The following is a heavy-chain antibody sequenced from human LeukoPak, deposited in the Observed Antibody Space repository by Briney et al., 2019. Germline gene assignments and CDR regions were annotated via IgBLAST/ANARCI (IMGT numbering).Heavy chain of an antibody. CDR2: MNPNSGNT. V-gene: IGHV1-8*01. D-gene: IGHD3-3*01. Sequence: ASVTVSCKASGYTFTSYDINWVRQATGQGLEWMGWMNPNSGNTGYAQKFQGRVTMTRNTSISTAYMELSSLRSEDTAVYYCARVRTYYDFWSGYYIPNWFDPWGQGTLVTVSS. CDR3: ARVRTYYDFWSGYYIPNWFDP. CDR1: GYTFTSYD. J-gene: IGHJ5*02.